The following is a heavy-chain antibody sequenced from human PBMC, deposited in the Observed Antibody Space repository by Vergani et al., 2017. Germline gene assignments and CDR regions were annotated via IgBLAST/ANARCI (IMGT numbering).Heavy chain of an antibody. CDR3: ARHLRQLARNDVFDI. CDR2: IYDSRNN. D-gene: IGHD6-6*01. CDR1: GMSISNNNYY. V-gene: IGHV4-39*01. Sequence: QLQLQESGPRLVKPSETLSLTCSLSGMSISNNNYYWGWIRQPPGKGLEWIGSIYDSRNNNYSPSLKSRVSISVDTSKNQFSMNLTSVTAADTAVYYCARHLRQLARNDVFDIWGHGTLVTVSS. J-gene: IGHJ3*02.